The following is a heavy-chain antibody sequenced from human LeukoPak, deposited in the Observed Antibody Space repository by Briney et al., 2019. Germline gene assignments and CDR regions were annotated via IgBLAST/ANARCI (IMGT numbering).Heavy chain of an antibody. J-gene: IGHJ5*02. V-gene: IGHV1-8*02. D-gene: IGHD2-15*01. CDR2: MNPNSGNT. CDR1: GYTFTGYY. Sequence: ASVKVSCKASGYTFTGYYIHWVRQAPGQGLEWMGWMNPNSGNTGYAQKFQGRVTMTRNTSISTAYMELSSLRSEDTAVYYCARGRRGGSCYSCRWFDPWGQGTLVTVSS. CDR3: ARGRRGGSCYSCRWFDP.